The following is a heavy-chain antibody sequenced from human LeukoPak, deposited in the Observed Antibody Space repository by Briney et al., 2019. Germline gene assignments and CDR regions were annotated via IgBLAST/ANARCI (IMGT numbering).Heavy chain of an antibody. V-gene: IGHV3-7*01. CDR3: ATHSSAVV. D-gene: IGHD6-25*01. CDR1: GFTFSSYW. CDR2: IKQDGNEK. Sequence: GGSLRLSCVGSGFTFSSYWLNWVRQAPGEGLEWVANIKQDGNEKYYVDSVKGRFTISRDNAKNSLWLQVNSLRAEDTAVYYCATHSSAVVWGQGTLVTVSS. J-gene: IGHJ4*02.